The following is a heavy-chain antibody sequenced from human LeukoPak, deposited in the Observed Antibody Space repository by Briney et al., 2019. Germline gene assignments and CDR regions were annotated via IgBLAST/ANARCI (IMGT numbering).Heavy chain of an antibody. CDR1: GFTFSSYE. CDR3: VKDPKSSGWYDFDY. J-gene: IGHJ4*02. V-gene: IGHV3-48*03. CDR2: ISGSGTSI. Sequence: PGGSLRLSCAASGFTFSSYEMNWVRQAPGKGLEWVSYISGSGTSIYYADSVKGRFTISRDNAENSLYLQMNSLRAEDTAVYYCVKDPKSSGWYDFDYWGQGTLVTVSS. D-gene: IGHD6-19*01.